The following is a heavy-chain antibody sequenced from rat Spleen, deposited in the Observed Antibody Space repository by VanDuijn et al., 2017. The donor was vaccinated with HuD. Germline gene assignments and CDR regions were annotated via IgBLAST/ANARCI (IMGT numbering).Heavy chain of an antibody. CDR2: IWGDGST. D-gene: IGHD1-11*01. V-gene: IGHV2-13*01. J-gene: IGHJ3*01. CDR3: TRTYGGYTCHWFAY. Sequence: QVQLRESGPGLVQPSQTLSLTCTVSGFSLISYAVNWVRQPPGKGLEWMGGIWGDGSTNYNSALKSRLSISWDTAKSKVFLEMNSQQTEDTAIYFCTRTYGGYTCHWFAYWGQGTLVTVSS. CDR1: GFSLISYA.